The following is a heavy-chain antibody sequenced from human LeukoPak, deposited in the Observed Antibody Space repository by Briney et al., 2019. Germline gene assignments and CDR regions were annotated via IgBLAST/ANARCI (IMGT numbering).Heavy chain of an antibody. CDR3: ARPIRHTYGSGSYRPAAFDI. D-gene: IGHD3-10*01. CDR2: IYYSGST. Sequence: SETLSLTCTVSGGSISSSSYFWGWIRQPPGKGLEWIGYIYYSGSTYYNPSLKSRVTISVDTSKNQFSLKLSSVTAADTAVYYCARPIRHTYGSGSYRPAAFDIWGQGTMVTVSS. J-gene: IGHJ3*02. V-gene: IGHV4-39*07. CDR1: GGSISSSSYF.